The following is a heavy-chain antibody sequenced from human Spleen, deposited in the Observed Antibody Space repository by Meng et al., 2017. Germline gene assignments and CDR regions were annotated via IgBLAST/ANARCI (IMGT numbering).Heavy chain of an antibody. CDR2: ISSSGSTI. CDR3: ARDLGSGSYSHSFDY. V-gene: IGHV3-11*01. CDR1: GFTFSDYY. Sequence: GESLKISCAASGFTFSDYYMSWIRQAPGKGLEWVSYISSSGSTIYYADSVKGRFTISRDNAKNSLYLQMNSLRAEDTAVYYCARDLGSGSYSHSFDYWGQRTLVTVSS. J-gene: IGHJ4*02. D-gene: IGHD3-10*01.